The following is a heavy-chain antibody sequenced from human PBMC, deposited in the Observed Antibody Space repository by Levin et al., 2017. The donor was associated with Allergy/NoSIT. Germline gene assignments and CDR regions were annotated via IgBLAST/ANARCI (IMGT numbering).Heavy chain of an antibody. CDR2: INHSGST. CDR3: VRGRLSVAARPSHYYYGMDV. J-gene: IGHJ6*02. Sequence: SETLSLTCAVYGGSFSGYYWNWIRQPPGKGLEWIGEINHSGSTNYNPSLKSRVTFSVDTSKNQFSLKLSSVTAADTAVYSCVRGRLSVAARPSHYYYGMDVWGQGTTVTVSS. V-gene: IGHV4-34*01. CDR1: GGSFSGYY. D-gene: IGHD6-6*01.